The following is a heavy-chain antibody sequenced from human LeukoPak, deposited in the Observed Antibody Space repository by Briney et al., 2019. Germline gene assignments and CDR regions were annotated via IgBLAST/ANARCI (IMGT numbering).Heavy chain of an antibody. V-gene: IGHV4-38-2*01. J-gene: IGHJ5*02. Sequence: SETLSLTCAVYGGSFSGYYWGWIRQPPGKGLEWIGSIYHSGSTYYNPSLKSRVTISVDTSKNQFSLKLSSVTAADTAVYYCASDVVGASIGDWFDPWGQGTLVTVSS. CDR1: GGSFSGYY. CDR3: ASDVVGASIGDWFDP. CDR2: IYHSGST. D-gene: IGHD1-26*01.